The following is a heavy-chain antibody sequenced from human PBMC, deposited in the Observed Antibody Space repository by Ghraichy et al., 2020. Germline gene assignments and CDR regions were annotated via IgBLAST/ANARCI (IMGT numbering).Heavy chain of an antibody. J-gene: IGHJ6*02. CDR3: ARAGFYCSGGSCYYYYGMDV. D-gene: IGHD2-15*01. V-gene: IGHV6-1*01. CDR2: TYYRSKWYN. CDR1: GDSVSSNSAA. Sequence: SETLSLTCAISGDSVSSNSAAWNWIRQSPSRGLEWLGRTYYRSKWYNDYAVSVKSRITINPDTSKNQFSLQLNSVTPEDTAVYYCARAGFYCSGGSCYYYYGMDVWGQGTTVTVSS.